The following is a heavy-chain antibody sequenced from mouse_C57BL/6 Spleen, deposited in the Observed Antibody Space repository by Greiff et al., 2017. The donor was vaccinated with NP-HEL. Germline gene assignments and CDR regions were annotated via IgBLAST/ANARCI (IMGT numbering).Heavy chain of an antibody. CDR1: GYTFTSYW. D-gene: IGHD2-5*01. Sequence: VQLQQSGAELVMPGASVKLSCKASGYTFTSYWMHWVKQRPGQGLEWIGEIDPSDSYTNYNQKFKGKSTLTVDKSSSTAYMQLSSLTSEDSAVYYCARWDSNPLYYAMDYWGQGTSVTVSS. V-gene: IGHV1-69*01. CDR2: IDPSDSYT. CDR3: ARWDSNPLYYAMDY. J-gene: IGHJ4*01.